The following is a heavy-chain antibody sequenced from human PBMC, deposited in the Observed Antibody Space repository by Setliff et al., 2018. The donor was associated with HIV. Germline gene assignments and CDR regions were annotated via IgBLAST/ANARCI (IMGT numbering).Heavy chain of an antibody. D-gene: IGHD5-12*01. Sequence: SETLSLTCTVSGGSNSGDYWSWIRQPPGKGLEWIGYIHTSGRTNYNYPFKTRATISRDTSKNQFSLKMSSVTAADTAVYYCTRLAGGYADYWGQGTLVTVSS. V-gene: IGHV4-4*09. CDR1: GGSNSGDY. J-gene: IGHJ4*02. CDR2: IHTSGRT. CDR3: TRLAGGYADY.